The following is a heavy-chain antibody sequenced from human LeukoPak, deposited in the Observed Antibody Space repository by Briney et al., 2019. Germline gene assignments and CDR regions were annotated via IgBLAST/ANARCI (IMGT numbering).Heavy chain of an antibody. J-gene: IGHJ3*02. CDR3: ARSESLNMIVLVNRYAFDI. CDR2: INHSGST. D-gene: IGHD3-22*01. Sequence: PSETLSLTCAVYGGSFSGHYWSWIRQPPGKGLEWIGEINHSGSTNYNPSLKSRVTISVDTSKNQFSLKLSSVTAADTAVYYCARSESLNMIVLVNRYAFDIWGQGTMVTVSS. V-gene: IGHV4-34*01. CDR1: GGSFSGHY.